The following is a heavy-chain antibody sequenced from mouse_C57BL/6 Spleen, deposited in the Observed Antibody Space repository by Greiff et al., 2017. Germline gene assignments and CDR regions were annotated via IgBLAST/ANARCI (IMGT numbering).Heavy chain of an antibody. CDR3: AREGYYGSSYDWYFDG. Sequence: QVQLQQPGAELVKPGASVKMSCKASGYTFTSYWITWVKQRPGQGLEWIGDIYPGSGSTNYNEKFKSKATLTVDTSSSTAYMQLSSLTSEDSAVYYCAREGYYGSSYDWYFDGWGTGTTVTVSS. D-gene: IGHD1-1*01. J-gene: IGHJ1*03. CDR2: IYPGSGST. CDR1: GYTFTSYW. V-gene: IGHV1-55*01.